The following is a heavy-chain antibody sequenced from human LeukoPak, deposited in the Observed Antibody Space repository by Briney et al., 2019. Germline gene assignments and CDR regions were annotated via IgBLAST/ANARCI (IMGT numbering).Heavy chain of an antibody. V-gene: IGHV3-23*01. J-gene: IGHJ4*02. CDR2: IELDGSDT. D-gene: IGHD1-1*01. Sequence: GGSLRLSCGASGFSFNRFAMTWVRQAPGRGLEWVSTIELDGSDTYYADSVKGRFAVSRDNSKNTLYLRLNSLRAEGTAVYYCAKDEGRLINNWYRQYWGQGTLVTVSS. CDR1: GFSFNRFA. CDR3: AKDEGRLINNWYRQY.